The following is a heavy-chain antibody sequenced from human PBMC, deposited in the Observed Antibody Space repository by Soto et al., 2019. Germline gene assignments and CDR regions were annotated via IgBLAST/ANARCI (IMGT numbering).Heavy chain of an antibody. J-gene: IGHJ3*02. CDR2: IWYDGSNK. CDR3: TRTAHFTSAFDI. CDR1: GFTFSSYG. D-gene: IGHD3-3*02. Sequence: GGSLRLSCAASGFTFSSYGMHWVRQAPGKGLEWVAVIWYDGSNKYYADSVKGRFTISRENAKNSLYLHINSLRAEDTAVYYCTRTAHFTSAFDIWGQGTMVTVSS. V-gene: IGHV3-33*01.